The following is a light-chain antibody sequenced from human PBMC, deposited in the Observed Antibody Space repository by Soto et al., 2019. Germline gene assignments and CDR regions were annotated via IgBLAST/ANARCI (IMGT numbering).Light chain of an antibody. J-gene: IGLJ1*01. CDR2: EVN. CDR1: SSDVGAYNY. Sequence: QSALTQPPSASGSPGQSVTISCAGTSSDVGAYNYVSWYQQHPGKAPKLIISEVNKRPSGVPDRFSGSKSGNTASLTVSGLQPEEEADYYCSSYGGPNNSNYVFGTGTKLTVL. V-gene: IGLV2-8*01. CDR3: SSYGGPNNSNYV.